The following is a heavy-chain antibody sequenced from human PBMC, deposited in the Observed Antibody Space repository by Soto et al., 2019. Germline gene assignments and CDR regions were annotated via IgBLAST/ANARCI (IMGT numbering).Heavy chain of an antibody. CDR3: ARHTYYYDSSGYYPLGYYFDY. CDR2: IYYSGST. Sequence: PSETLSLTFTVSGGSISSYYWGWIRQPPGKGLEWIGYIYYSGSTNYNPSLKSRVTISVDTSKNQFSLKLSSVTAADTAVYYCARHTYYYDSSGYYPLGYYFDYWGQGTLVTVSS. V-gene: IGHV4-59*01. J-gene: IGHJ4*02. CDR1: GGSISSYY. D-gene: IGHD3-22*01.